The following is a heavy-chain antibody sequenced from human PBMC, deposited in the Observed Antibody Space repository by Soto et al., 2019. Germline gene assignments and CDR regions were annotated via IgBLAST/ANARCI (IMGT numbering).Heavy chain of an antibody. CDR2: INHSGST. V-gene: IGHV4-34*01. CDR1: DGSSNNYY. Sequence: QVQLQQWGAGLLKPSETLSLTCAVYDGSSNNYYWSWIRQPPGKGLEWIGEINHSGSTNYNAYLKSRVTISEGTSKKQFALALRSVTAADTAVYYCARGVLIRGVLYYWGQGTLVTVSS. D-gene: IGHD3-10*01. J-gene: IGHJ4*02. CDR3: ARGVLIRGVLYY.